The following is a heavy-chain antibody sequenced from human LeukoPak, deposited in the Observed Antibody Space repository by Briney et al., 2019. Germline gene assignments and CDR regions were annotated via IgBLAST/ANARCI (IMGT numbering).Heavy chain of an antibody. J-gene: IGHJ4*02. CDR2: IYYSGST. V-gene: IGHV4-30-4*08. CDR3: ARALTAMVNFDY. Sequence: SETLSLTCTVSGGSISSGDCYWSWIRQPPGKGLEWIGYIYYSGSTYYNPSLKSRVTVSVDTSKNQFSLKLSSVTAADTAVYYCARALTAMVNFDYWGQGTLVTVSS. D-gene: IGHD5-18*01. CDR1: GGSISSGDCY.